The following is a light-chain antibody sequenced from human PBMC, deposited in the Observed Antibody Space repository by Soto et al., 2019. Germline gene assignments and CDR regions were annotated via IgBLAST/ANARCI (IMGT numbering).Light chain of an antibody. CDR1: ESVLSSSNNKNY. CDR3: QQYYSSPFT. CDR2: WAS. Sequence: DIVMTQSPDSLAVSLGERATINCKSSESVLSSSNNKNYLTWYQQKPGQPPKLLIYWASTRESGVPDRFSGSGSGTDFSLTISCLQAEDVAVYYCQQYYSSPFTFGTGAKVDIK. V-gene: IGKV4-1*01. J-gene: IGKJ3*01.